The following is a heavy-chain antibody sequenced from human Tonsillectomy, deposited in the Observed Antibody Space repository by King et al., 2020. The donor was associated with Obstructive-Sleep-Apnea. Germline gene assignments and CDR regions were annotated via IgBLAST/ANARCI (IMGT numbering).Heavy chain of an antibody. CDR1: GGSFSDHY. Sequence: VQLQQWGAGPLRPSETLSLTCTVYGGSFSDHYWSWIRQPPGKGLEWIGEINHSGSTNYNPSLKSRVTTSVDTFKNQFSLKLTSVTAADTAVYYCARAQDNLRNWFDPWGQGTLVTVSS. J-gene: IGHJ5*02. CDR2: INHSGST. D-gene: IGHD2-15*01. CDR3: ARAQDNLRNWFDP. V-gene: IGHV4-34*01.